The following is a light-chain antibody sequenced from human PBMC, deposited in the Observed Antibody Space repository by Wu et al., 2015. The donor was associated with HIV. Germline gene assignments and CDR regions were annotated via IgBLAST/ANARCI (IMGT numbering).Light chain of an antibody. CDR2: GAF. Sequence: EIVLTQSPGTLYLSPGERATLSCRGSQSVSSGYLAWYQLKPGQAPRLLVYGAFNRATGIPDRFSGSGSGTDFILTISRLEPEDFALYYCQQYGSSPLTFGGGTKVETK. J-gene: IGKJ4*01. V-gene: IGKV3-20*01. CDR1: QSVSSGY. CDR3: QQYGSSPLT.